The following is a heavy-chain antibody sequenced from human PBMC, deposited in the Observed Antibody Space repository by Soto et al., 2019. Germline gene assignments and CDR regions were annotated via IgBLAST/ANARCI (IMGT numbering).Heavy chain of an antibody. CDR3: VRDWSTFWGMDV. CDR2: IKQDGSEK. CDR1: GFTFSTYW. V-gene: IGHV3-7*01. Sequence: SLRLSCAASGFTFSTYWMDWVRQAPGKGLEWVANIKQDGSEKYYVDSVKGRFAISRDNAKDSLFLQMNNLRAEDTAVYYCVRDWSTFWGMDVWGQGTTVTVSS. J-gene: IGHJ6*02.